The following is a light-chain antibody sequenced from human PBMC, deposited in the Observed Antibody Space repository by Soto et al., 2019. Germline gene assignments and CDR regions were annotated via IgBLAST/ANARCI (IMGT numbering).Light chain of an antibody. CDR2: TAS. CDR1: QSISSW. V-gene: IGKV1-39*01. Sequence: DIQMTQSPSTLSASVGDRVTITCRASQSISSWLAWYQQKPGKAPKLLIYTASSLQVGFPSRFSGSGSGTDFTLTINSLQPEDFATYYCQQSFSAPLTFGGGTKVDIK. J-gene: IGKJ4*01. CDR3: QQSFSAPLT.